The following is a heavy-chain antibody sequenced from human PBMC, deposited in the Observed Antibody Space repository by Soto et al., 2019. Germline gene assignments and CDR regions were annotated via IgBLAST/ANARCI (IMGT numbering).Heavy chain of an antibody. Sequence: QVQLVQSGAEVKKPGASVKVSCKASGYTFTSYGISWVRQAPGQGLEWMGWISAYNGNTNYAQKLQGRVTMTTDTSTSTAYMELRSLRSDDTAVDYCAREVGYCSGGSCSLSTFDYWGQGTLVTVSS. CDR2: ISAYNGNT. V-gene: IGHV1-18*01. J-gene: IGHJ4*02. CDR1: GYTFTSYG. D-gene: IGHD2-15*01. CDR3: AREVGYCSGGSCSLSTFDY.